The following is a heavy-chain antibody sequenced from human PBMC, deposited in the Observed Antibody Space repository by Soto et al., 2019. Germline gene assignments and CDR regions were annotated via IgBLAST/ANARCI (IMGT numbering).Heavy chain of an antibody. CDR1: GYRFTNYW. CDR3: ARLGFNYDFLSGYYNVHHYYGIDV. CDR2: IYPGDSDT. J-gene: IGHJ6*02. Sequence: PGESLKISCKGSGYRFTNYWIGWVRQMPGKGLEWMGIIYPGDSDTRYSPSFQGQVTISADKSINTAHLQWSSLKASDTATYYCARLGFNYDFLSGYYNVHHYYGIDVWGQGTTVTVSS. D-gene: IGHD3-3*01. V-gene: IGHV5-51*01.